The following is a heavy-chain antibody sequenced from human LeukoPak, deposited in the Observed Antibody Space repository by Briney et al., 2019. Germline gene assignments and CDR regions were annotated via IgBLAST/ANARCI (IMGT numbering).Heavy chain of an antibody. V-gene: IGHV3-11*01. CDR1: GFTVSSNY. D-gene: IGHD3-22*01. CDR2: ISSSGSSI. J-gene: IGHJ4*02. Sequence: GGSLRLSCAASGFTVSSNYMSWIRQAPGKGLEWVSYISSSGSSIYYADSVKGRFTISRDNAKNSLYLQMNSLRAEDTAVYYCARGGPNYYDSSGYFDYWGQGTLVTVSS. CDR3: ARGGPNYYDSSGYFDY.